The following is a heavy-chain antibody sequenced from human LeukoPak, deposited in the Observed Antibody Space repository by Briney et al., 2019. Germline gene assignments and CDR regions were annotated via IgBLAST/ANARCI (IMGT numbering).Heavy chain of an antibody. D-gene: IGHD6-13*01. J-gene: IGHJ4*02. Sequence: SETLSLTCKVSGGSISSYYLSWIRQPPGKGLEWIGYIYYSGSTNYNPSLKSRGTISVHTSKNQFSLKLSSVTAADTAVYYCARTPVVAVAGPYFDYWGQGTLVTVSS. CDR1: GGSISSYY. CDR2: IYYSGST. CDR3: ARTPVVAVAGPYFDY. V-gene: IGHV4-59*01.